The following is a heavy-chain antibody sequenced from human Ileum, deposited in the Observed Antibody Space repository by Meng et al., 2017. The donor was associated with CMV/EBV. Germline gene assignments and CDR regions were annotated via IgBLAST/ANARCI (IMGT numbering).Heavy chain of an antibody. Sequence: SCAISGDSVSSNSAAWNWIRQSPSRGLEWLGRTYYRSKWYNDYAVSVKSRITINPDTSKNQFSLQLNSVTPEDTAVYYCARVLAQLDAFDYWGQGTLVTVSS. V-gene: IGHV6-1*01. D-gene: IGHD1-1*01. CDR3: ARVLAQLDAFDY. CDR2: TYYRSKWYN. CDR1: GDSVSSNSAA. J-gene: IGHJ4*02.